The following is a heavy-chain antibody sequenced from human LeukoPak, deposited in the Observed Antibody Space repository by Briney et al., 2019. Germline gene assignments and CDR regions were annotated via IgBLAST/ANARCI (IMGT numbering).Heavy chain of an antibody. CDR3: ANVVDTAIVNFDY. D-gene: IGHD5-18*01. CDR2: ISYDGSNK. V-gene: IGHV3-30*18. CDR1: GFTFSSYG. Sequence: PGGSLRLSCAASGFTFSSYGMHWVRQAPGKGLEWVAVISYDGSNKYYADSVKGRFTISRDNSKNTLYLQMNSLRAEDTAVYYCANVVDTAIVNFDYWGQGTLVTVSS. J-gene: IGHJ4*02.